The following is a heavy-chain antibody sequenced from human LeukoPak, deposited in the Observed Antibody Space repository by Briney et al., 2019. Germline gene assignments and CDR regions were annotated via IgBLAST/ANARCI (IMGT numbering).Heavy chain of an antibody. J-gene: IGHJ5*01. CDR2: IYYSGST. CDR3: ARRTKSRYCTNRACYPAGALDS. V-gene: IGHV4-59*02. D-gene: IGHD2-8*01. CDR1: GGSVSSYY. Sequence: PSESLSLTCTVSGGSVSSYYWSWIRQPPGKGLEWIWGIYYSGSTNYTPSLKRRVTISGDTSKNQFSLKLSSVTAADTAVYYWARRTKSRYCTNRACYPAGALDSCGHGNLATASS.